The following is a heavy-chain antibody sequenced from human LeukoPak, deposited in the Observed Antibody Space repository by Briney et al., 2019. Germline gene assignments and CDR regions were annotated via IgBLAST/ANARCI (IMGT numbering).Heavy chain of an antibody. D-gene: IGHD3-9*01. J-gene: IGHJ6*03. CDR3: AKDGGEYYDILTGYYPRLYYMDV. CDR2: ISGSGGST. Sequence: GTLRLSCVASGFTFSTYGVSWVRQAPGKGLEWVSAISGSGGSTYYADSVKGRFTISRDNSKNTLYLQMNSLRAEDTAVYYCAKDGGEYYDILTGYYPRLYYMDVWGKGTTVTISS. CDR1: GFTFSTYG. V-gene: IGHV3-23*01.